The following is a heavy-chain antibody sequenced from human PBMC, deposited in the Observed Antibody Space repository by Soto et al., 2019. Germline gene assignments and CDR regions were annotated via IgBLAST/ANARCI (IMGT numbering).Heavy chain of an antibody. CDR2: ISASGSST. Sequence: VGSLRLSCVPSGFTFDTYAMSWVRQIPGKGLEWVSTISASGSSTYYADSVKGRFTVSRDNVKKTLHLQLNSVTAGDAAVYYCAKRGPGSDYYYGLDVWGQGTTVTV. V-gene: IGHV3-23*01. J-gene: IGHJ6*02. D-gene: IGHD2-15*01. CDR1: GFTFDTYA. CDR3: AKRGPGSDYYYGLDV.